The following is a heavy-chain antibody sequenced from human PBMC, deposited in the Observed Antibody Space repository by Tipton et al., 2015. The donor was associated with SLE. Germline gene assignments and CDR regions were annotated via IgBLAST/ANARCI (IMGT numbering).Heavy chain of an antibody. CDR1: GGSISSSSDY. CDR2: VHYSGST. Sequence: TLSLTCTVSGGSISSSSDYWGWIRRPPGKGLEWIGTVHYSGSTYYNPSLKSRVTISVDTSKNQFSLKVKSVTAADTAVYYCARPREYDFDSSGYQHFDYWGQGTLVTVSS. V-gene: IGHV4-39*07. D-gene: IGHD3-22*01. CDR3: ARPREYDFDSSGYQHFDY. J-gene: IGHJ4*02.